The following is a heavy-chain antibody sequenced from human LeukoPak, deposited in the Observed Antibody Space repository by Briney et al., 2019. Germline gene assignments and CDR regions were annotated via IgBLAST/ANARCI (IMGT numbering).Heavy chain of an antibody. CDR3: VRLNTVAGTLPTDY. CDR1: GYSFTSYW. V-gene: IGHV5-51*01. D-gene: IGHD6-19*01. J-gene: IGHJ4*02. Sequence: GESLKISCKGSGYSFTSYWIGWVRQMPGKGLEWMGIIYPGDSDTRYSPSLQGQVIISADRSISTAYLQWSSLKASDTAVYYCVRLNTVAGTLPTDYWGQGTLVTVSS. CDR2: IYPGDSDT.